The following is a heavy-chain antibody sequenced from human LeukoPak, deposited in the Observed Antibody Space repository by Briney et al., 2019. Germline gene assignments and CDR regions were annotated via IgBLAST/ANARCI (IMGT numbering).Heavy chain of an antibody. D-gene: IGHD2-2*02. J-gene: IGHJ4*02. CDR2: INSDGSST. CDR3: ARVWTICPSCYTREDY. V-gene: IGHV3-74*01. CDR1: GFTFSSYW. Sequence: GESLKISCAASGFTFSSYWMHWVRQAPGKGLVWVSRINSDGSSTSYADSVKGRFTISRDNAKNTLYLQMNSLRAEDTAVYYCARVWTICPSCYTREDYWGQGTLVTVSS.